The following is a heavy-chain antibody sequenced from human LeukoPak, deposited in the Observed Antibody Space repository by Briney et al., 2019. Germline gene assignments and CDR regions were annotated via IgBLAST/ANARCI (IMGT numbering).Heavy chain of an antibody. D-gene: IGHD3-10*01. V-gene: IGHV3-66*01. CDR3: AKDGSRSREVFPYYYGSGRLQYMDV. J-gene: IGHJ6*03. Sequence: GGSLRLSCAASGFTVSSNYMSWVRQAPGKGLEWVSVIYSGGGTYYADSVKGRFTISRDNSKNTLYLQMNSLRDEDTAMFYCAKDGSRSREVFPYYYGSGRLQYMDVWGKGTTVIISS. CDR1: GFTVSSNY. CDR2: IYSGGGT.